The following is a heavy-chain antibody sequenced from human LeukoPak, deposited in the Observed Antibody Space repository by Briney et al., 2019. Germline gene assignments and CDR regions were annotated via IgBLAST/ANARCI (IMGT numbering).Heavy chain of an antibody. V-gene: IGHV3-7*04. CDR3: ARAPGGHWELDY. CDR2: IRPDGSEK. Sequence: GGSLRLSCAASGLTFSNYWMNWVRQARGKGLEWVANIRPDGSEKHYVDSVKGRFTISRDNAKNSLYLQMNSLRAEDTAVYYCARAPGGHWELDYWGQGTLVTVSS. CDR1: GLTFSNYW. D-gene: IGHD4-23*01. J-gene: IGHJ4*02.